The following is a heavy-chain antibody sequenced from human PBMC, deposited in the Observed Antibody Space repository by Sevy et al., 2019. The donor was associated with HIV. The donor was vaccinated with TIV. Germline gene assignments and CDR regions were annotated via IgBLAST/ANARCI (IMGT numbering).Heavy chain of an antibody. CDR3: AREFGDGYNPRYYFDY. Sequence: GGSLRLSCAASGFTVSTNYMSWVRQAPGMGLEWVSVIYSGGTTYYADSVKGRFTISRDKSKNTLYLQMNSLRAEDTAVYYCAREFGDGYNPRYYFDYWGQRTLVTVSS. D-gene: IGHD3-3*01. V-gene: IGHV3-53*01. CDR2: IYSGGTT. J-gene: IGHJ4*02. CDR1: GFTVSTNY.